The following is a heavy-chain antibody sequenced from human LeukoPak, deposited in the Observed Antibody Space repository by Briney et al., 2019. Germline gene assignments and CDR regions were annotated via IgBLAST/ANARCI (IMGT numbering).Heavy chain of an antibody. CDR2: ISYDGSNI. CDR1: GFIFSSSA. CDR3: SKDPLYTYDDSRVSYDMDV. V-gene: IGHV3-30*18. D-gene: IGHD3-16*01. J-gene: IGHJ6*02. Sequence: GGSLRLSCAASGFIFSSSAMHWVRRAPGKGLEWVAVISYDGSNIYHGDSVKGRFTISRDNAKKKLYLEMKSLRAEDTAVYYCSKDPLYTYDDSRVSYDMDVWGQGTTVTVSS.